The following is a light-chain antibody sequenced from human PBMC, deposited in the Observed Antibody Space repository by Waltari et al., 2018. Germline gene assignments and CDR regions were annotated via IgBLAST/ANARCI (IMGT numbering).Light chain of an antibody. CDR3: SSYTTGSTRYV. CDR1: RSDIGRFKF. Sequence: QSALTQPASESGSLRQSSTPSCTATRSDIGRFKFCPWYQKHPGKAPKVMFYDVKIRPSGVSSRFSGSKSGNTASLTISGLQAEDEADYYCSSYTTGSTRYVFGSGTKVTVL. V-gene: IGLV2-14*03. CDR2: DVK. J-gene: IGLJ1*01.